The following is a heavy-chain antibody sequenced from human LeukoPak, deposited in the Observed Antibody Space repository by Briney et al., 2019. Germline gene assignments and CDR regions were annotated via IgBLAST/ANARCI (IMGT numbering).Heavy chain of an antibody. Sequence: GGSLRLSCAASGFTFDDYGMSWVRQSPGKGLEWVSGMNWNGGSTGYADSVKGRFTITRDNAKTSLYLQMNSLRAEDTALYYCARDRGYCSGGSCSFDYWGQGTLVTVSS. CDR1: GFTFDDYG. CDR2: MNWNGGST. V-gene: IGHV3-20*04. J-gene: IGHJ4*02. D-gene: IGHD2-15*01. CDR3: ARDRGYCSGGSCSFDY.